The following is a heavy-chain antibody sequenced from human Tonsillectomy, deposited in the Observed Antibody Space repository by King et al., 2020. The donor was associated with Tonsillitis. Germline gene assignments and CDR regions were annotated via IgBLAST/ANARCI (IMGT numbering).Heavy chain of an antibody. J-gene: IGHJ6*02. CDR2: IYYGGSST. CDR3: ARVFYYGMDV. V-gene: IGHV3-23*03. Sequence: VQLVESGGGLVQPGGSLRLSCAASGFKFSSYAMTWVRQAPGKGLEWVSVIYYGGSSTYYADSVKGRFTSSRDTSKNTLYLQMNSLRAEDTAVYFCARVFYYGMDVWGQGTTVTVSS. CDR1: GFKFSSYA.